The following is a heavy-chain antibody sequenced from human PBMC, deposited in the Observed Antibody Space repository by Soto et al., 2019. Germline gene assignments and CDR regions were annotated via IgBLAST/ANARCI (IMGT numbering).Heavy chain of an antibody. J-gene: IGHJ4*02. CDR3: ARPPGYCSGGSCYGSLYYFDY. CDR1: GYTFTSYA. CDR2: INAGNGNT. Sequence: ASVKVSCKASGYTFTSYAMHWVRQAPGQRLEWMGWINAGNGNTKYSQKFQGRVTITRDTSASTAYMELSSLRSEDTAEYYCARPPGYCSGGSCYGSLYYFDYWGQGTLVTVSS. D-gene: IGHD2-15*01. V-gene: IGHV1-3*01.